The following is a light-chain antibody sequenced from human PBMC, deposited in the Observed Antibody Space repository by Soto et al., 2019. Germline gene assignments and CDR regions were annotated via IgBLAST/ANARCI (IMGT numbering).Light chain of an antibody. J-gene: IGKJ1*01. CDR1: QSVISSY. Sequence: EIELTQSPDTLPLYPGERATLSCRSSQSVISSYLAWYQQRPGQAPGLLVDGAAGWASGVRVRFSGRGSGSGFTITISRLEAMDFAVYYYQQYGSSPWTFGQGTKVDI. CDR2: GAA. V-gene: IGKV3-20*01. CDR3: QQYGSSPWT.